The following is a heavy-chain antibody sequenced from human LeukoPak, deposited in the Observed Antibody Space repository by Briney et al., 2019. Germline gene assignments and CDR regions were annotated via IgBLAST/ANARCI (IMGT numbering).Heavy chain of an antibody. CDR2: INPNSGGT. J-gene: IGHJ5*02. V-gene: IGHV1-2*02. CDR3: ARASDDYGGKWWFDP. D-gene: IGHD4-23*01. CDR1: GYTFTGYY. Sequence: ASVKVSCKASGYTFTGYYMHWVRQAPGQGLEWMGWINPNSGGTNYAQKFQGRVTMTRDTSISTAYMELSRLRSDDTAVYYCARASDDYGGKWWFDPWGQGTLVTVSS.